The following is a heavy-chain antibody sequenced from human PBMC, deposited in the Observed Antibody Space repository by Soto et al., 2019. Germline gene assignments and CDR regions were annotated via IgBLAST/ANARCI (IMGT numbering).Heavy chain of an antibody. V-gene: IGHV1-8*01. CDR3: ARKYCSSTSCYYYFDY. Sequence: ASVKVSCKASGHTLTSYDINSVRQATGQGLEWMGWMNPHSGNTGYAQKFQCRVTMTRNTSISTAYMELSSLRSEDTAVYYCARKYCSSTSCYYYFDYWGQGTLVTVSS. CDR1: GHTLTSYD. D-gene: IGHD2-2*01. J-gene: IGHJ4*02. CDR2: MNPHSGNT.